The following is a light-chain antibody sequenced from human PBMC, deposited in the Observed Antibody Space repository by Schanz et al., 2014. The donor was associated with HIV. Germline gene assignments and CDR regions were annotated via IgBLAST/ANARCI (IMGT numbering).Light chain of an antibody. CDR3: SSYTNSGSLV. J-gene: IGLJ3*02. CDR1: NNDVGGYNY. V-gene: IGLV2-14*03. CDR2: DVS. Sequence: QSALTQPASVSGSLGQSITISCTGTNNDVGGYNYVSWYQQHPGKAPKLLIYDVSNRPSGVSWRFSGSKSGNTASLTISGLQAEDEADYYCSSYTNSGSLVFGGGTKLTVL.